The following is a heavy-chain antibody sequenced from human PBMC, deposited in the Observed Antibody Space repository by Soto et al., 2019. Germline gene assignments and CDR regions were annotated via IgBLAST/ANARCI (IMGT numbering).Heavy chain of an antibody. D-gene: IGHD6-19*01. Sequence: SETLSLTCTVSGGSISTSGYSWGWIRQPPGKGLEWIGTIYYTGNTYYYPSLKSRVTISVDTSKNQFSLKLSSVTAADTAVYYCARSRAYASGWFDFDYWGQGTLVTVS. V-gene: IGHV4-39*01. CDR1: GGSISTSGYS. CDR3: ARSRAYASGWFDFDY. J-gene: IGHJ4*02. CDR2: IYYTGNT.